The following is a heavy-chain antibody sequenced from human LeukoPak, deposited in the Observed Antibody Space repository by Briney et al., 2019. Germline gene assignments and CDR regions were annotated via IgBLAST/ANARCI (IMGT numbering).Heavy chain of an antibody. D-gene: IGHD3-22*01. V-gene: IGHV4-34*01. CDR1: GGSFSGYY. CDR3: ARPYYYDRHGMDV. J-gene: IGHJ6*02. CDR2: ISHSGST. Sequence: SETLSLTCAVYGGSFSGYYWSWIRQPPGKGLEWIGEISHSGSTNYNPSLKSRVTISVDTSKNQFSLKLSSVTAEDTAVYYCARPYYYDRHGMDVWGQGTTVTVSS.